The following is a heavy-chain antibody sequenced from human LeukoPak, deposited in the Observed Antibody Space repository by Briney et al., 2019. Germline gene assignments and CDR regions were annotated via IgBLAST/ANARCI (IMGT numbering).Heavy chain of an antibody. D-gene: IGHD6-19*01. CDR1: GYSFTNYW. J-gene: IGHJ5*02. CDR2: IYPGDSDT. V-gene: IGHV5-51*01. CDR3: ARGELFTSGLAVSGTKLNWFDP. Sequence: GESLKISCKGSGYSFTNYWIGWVRQMPGKGLEWMGIIYPGDSDTRYSPSFQGQVTISADKSISTAYLQWSSLKASDTAMYYCARGELFTSGLAVSGTKLNWFDPWGQGTLVTVSS.